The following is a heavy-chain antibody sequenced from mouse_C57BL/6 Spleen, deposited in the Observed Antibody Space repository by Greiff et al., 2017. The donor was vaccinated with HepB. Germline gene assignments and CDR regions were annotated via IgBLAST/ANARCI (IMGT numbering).Heavy chain of an antibody. CDR1: GYSITSGYY. J-gene: IGHJ2*01. Sequence: EVKLMESGPGLVKPSQSLSLTCSVTGYSITSGYYWNWIRQFPGNKLEWMGYISYDGSNNYNPSLKNRISITRDTSKNQFFLKLNSVTTEDTATYYCARDLGGYDVDYWGQGTTLTVSS. V-gene: IGHV3-6*01. CDR2: ISYDGSN. CDR3: ARDLGGYDVDY. D-gene: IGHD2-2*01.